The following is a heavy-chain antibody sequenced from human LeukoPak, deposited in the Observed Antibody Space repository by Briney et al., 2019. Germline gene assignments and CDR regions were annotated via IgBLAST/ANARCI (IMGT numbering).Heavy chain of an antibody. V-gene: IGHV1-69*13. CDR1: GGTFSSYA. CDR2: IIPIFGTA. Sequence: SVKVSCKASGGTFSSYAISWVRQAPGQGLEWMGGIIPIFGTANYAQKFQGRVTITADESTSTAYMELSSLRSEDTAVYYCARASPTVTRPYYYYGMDVWGQGTTVTVSS. D-gene: IGHD4-17*01. J-gene: IGHJ6*02. CDR3: ARASPTVTRPYYYYGMDV.